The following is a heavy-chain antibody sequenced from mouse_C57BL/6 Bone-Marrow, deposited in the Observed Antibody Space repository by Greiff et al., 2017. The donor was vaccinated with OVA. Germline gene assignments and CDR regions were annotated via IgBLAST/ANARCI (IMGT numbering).Heavy chain of an antibody. V-gene: IGHV5-12*01. D-gene: IGHD2-3*01. J-gene: IGHJ3*01. Sequence: VKLVESGGGLVQPGGSLKLSCAASGFTFSDYYMYWVRQTPEKRLEWVAYISNGGGSTYYPDTVKGRFTISRDNAKNTLYLQMSRLKSEDTAMYYCARDGYYGGFAYWGQGTLVTVSA. CDR3: ARDGYYGGFAY. CDR2: ISNGGGST. CDR1: GFTFSDYY.